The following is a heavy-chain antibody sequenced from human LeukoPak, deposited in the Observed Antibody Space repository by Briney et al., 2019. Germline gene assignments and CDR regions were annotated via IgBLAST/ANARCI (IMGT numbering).Heavy chain of an antibody. CDR3: ARVSSSPFDP. CDR2: ISSSGSTI. V-gene: IGHV3-48*03. D-gene: IGHD1-14*01. CDR1: GFTFSSYE. J-gene: IGHJ5*02. Sequence: GGSLRLSCAASGFTFSSYEMNWVRQAPGKGLEWVSYISSSGSTIYYADSVKGRFTISRDNAKNSLYLQMNSLRAEDTAVYYCARVSSSPFDPWGQGTLVTVSS.